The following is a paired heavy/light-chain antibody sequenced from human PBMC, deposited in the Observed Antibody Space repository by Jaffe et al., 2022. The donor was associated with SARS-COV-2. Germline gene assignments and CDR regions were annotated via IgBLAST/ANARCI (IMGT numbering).Light chain of an antibody. Sequence: DVVMTQSPLSLPVTLGQPASISCRPSQSLVYSDGNTYLNWFQQRPGQSPRRLIYKVSNRDSGVPDRFSGSGSGTDFTLKITRVEAEDVGIYYCMQATHWPYTFGQGTKLEIK. V-gene: IGKV2-30*01. J-gene: IGKJ2*01. CDR3: MQATHWPYT. CDR2: KVS. CDR1: QSLVYSDGNTY.
Heavy chain of an antibody. CDR2: IYWGSNGM. CDR3: IKDVSPGGLDS. V-gene: IGHV3-9*01. D-gene: IGHD3-10*01. J-gene: IGHJ4*02. CDR1: GSTLKDHA. Sequence: EVQLVESGGGLVQPGRSLRLSCTASGSTLKDHAMHWVRQAPGKGLEWVSGIYWGSNGMDYADSVKGRFTISRDNAKNSLYLQMNSLRVEDTALYYCIKDVSPGGLDSWGQGTLVTVSS.